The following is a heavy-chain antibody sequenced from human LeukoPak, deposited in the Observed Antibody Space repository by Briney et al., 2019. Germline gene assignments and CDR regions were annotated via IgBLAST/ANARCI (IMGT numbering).Heavy chain of an antibody. Sequence: GGSLRLSCAASGFTFTGYAMTWVRQAPRKGLEWVSAISGSGGSTYYADSVKGRFTISRDNSKNTLYLQMNSLRAEDTAVYYCAKDLRFGDSPGNRFDYWGQGTLVTVSS. D-gene: IGHD3-10*01. V-gene: IGHV3-23*01. CDR2: ISGSGGST. CDR3: AKDLRFGDSPGNRFDY. CDR1: GFTFTGYA. J-gene: IGHJ4*02.